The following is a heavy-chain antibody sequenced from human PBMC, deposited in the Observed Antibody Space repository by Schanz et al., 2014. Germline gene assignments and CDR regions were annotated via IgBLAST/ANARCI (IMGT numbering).Heavy chain of an antibody. CDR2: INHSGNN. CDR1: GGSFSGYF. D-gene: IGHD3-10*01. V-gene: IGHV4-34*02. J-gene: IGHJ3*02. Sequence: QVQLQQWGAGLLKPSETLSLTCDVYGGSFSGYFWSWIRQPPGKGLEWIGEINHSGNNYYNPSLKSRVTISVDTSKNQFSLKLTSVTAADTAVYYCATNMVQGTISDACDIWGQGTMVTVSS. CDR3: ATNMVQGTISDACDI.